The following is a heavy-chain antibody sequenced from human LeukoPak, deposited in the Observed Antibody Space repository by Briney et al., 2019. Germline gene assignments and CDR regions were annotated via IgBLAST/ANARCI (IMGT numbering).Heavy chain of an antibody. D-gene: IGHD6-13*01. CDR3: ARALSSSWSRNRQSGFYYMDV. V-gene: IGHV1-46*01. CDR1: GYTFTSNG. J-gene: IGHJ6*03. CDR2: INPSGGNT. Sequence: GASVKVSCKASGYTFTSNGISWVRQAPGQGLEWMGIINPSGGNTNYAQKFQGRVTMTRDTSISTAYMELSRLRSDDTAVYYCARALSSSWSRNRQSGFYYMDVWGKGTTVTVSS.